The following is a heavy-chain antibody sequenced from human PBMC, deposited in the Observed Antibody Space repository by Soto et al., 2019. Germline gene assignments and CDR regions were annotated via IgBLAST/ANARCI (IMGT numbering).Heavy chain of an antibody. V-gene: IGHV4-31*02. CDR2: IYYSGST. D-gene: IGHD3-3*01. CDR3: ARENPYYDFWSGLLSSNWFDP. Sequence: PSETLCLTWSVSGGPLSSGAYYWTRNRQRPGKGLEWIGYIYYSGSTYYSPSLKSRLSISLDTSKNQFSLRLSSVTAADTAMYYCARENPYYDFWSGLLSSNWFDPWGRGTLVTVSS. CDR1: GGPLSSGAYY. J-gene: IGHJ5*02.